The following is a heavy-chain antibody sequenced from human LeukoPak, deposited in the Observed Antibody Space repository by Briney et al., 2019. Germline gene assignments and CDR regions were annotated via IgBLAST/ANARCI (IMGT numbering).Heavy chain of an antibody. J-gene: IGHJ6*03. Sequence: GGSLRLSCAASGFTFSSYAMSWVRQAPGKGLEWVSAISGSGGSTYYADSVKGRFTISRDNSKNTLYLQMNSLRAEDTAVYYCATGRRKLVYYYYYYMDVWGKGTTVTVSS. D-gene: IGHD1-1*01. CDR3: ATGRRKLVYYYYYYMDV. CDR2: ISGSGGST. V-gene: IGHV3-23*01. CDR1: GFTFSSYA.